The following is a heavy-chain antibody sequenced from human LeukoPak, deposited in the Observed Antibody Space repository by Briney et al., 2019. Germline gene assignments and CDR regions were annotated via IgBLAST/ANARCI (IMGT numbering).Heavy chain of an antibody. Sequence: SETLSLTCTVSGGSIGSYYWGWIRQPPGRGPEGIGIINYSGNTYYNPSLKSRVTISVDTSKNQFSLKVSSVTAADTAVYYCARDGGSAAAGELDYWGQGTLVTVSS. CDR1: GGSIGSYY. V-gene: IGHV4-39*07. CDR3: ARDGGSAAAGELDY. CDR2: INYSGNT. D-gene: IGHD6-13*01. J-gene: IGHJ4*02.